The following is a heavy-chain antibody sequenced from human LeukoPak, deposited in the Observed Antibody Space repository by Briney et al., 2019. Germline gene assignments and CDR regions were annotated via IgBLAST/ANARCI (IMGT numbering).Heavy chain of an antibody. V-gene: IGHV1-3*03. D-gene: IGHD6-19*01. CDR2: IYGDNGDT. J-gene: IGHJ6*03. CDR1: GYSFSSYA. Sequence: ASVKVSCRASGYSFSSYAMNWVRQAPGQRLEWMGWIYGDNGDTKYSQEFQGRVTITRDTSASTAYMELSSLRSEDTAVYYCARCSGWYDYYSYYMDVWGKGTTVTVSS. CDR3: ARCSGWYDYYSYYMDV.